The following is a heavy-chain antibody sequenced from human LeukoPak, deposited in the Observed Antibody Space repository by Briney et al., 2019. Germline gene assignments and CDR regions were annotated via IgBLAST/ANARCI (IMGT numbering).Heavy chain of an antibody. CDR2: IIPIFGTA. J-gene: IGHJ3*02. V-gene: IGHV1-69*05. D-gene: IGHD3-22*01. CDR3: ARDDSSGYPPRGFDI. Sequence: GASVKVSCKASGGTFSSYAISWVRQAPGQGLEWMGGIIPIFGTANYAQKFQGSVTITTDESTSTAYMELSSLRSEDTAVYYCARDDSSGYPPRGFDIWGQGTMVTVSS. CDR1: GGTFSSYA.